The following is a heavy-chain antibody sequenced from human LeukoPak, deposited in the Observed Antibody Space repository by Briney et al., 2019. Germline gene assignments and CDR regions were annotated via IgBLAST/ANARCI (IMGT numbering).Heavy chain of an antibody. CDR3: ARSYGYSSSWYGSDWFDP. CDR1: GESFSGYY. D-gene: IGHD6-13*01. V-gene: IGHV4-34*01. Sequence: PSETLSLTCAVYGESFSGYYWSWIRQPPGKGLEWIGEINHSGSTNYNPSLKSRVTISIDTSKNQFSLKLSSVTAADTAVYYCARSYGYSSSWYGSDWFDPWGQGTLVTVSS. CDR2: INHSGST. J-gene: IGHJ5*02.